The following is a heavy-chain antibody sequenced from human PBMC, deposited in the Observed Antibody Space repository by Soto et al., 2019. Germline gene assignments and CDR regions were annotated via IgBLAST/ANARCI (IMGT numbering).Heavy chain of an antibody. D-gene: IGHD5-12*01. CDR2: IVIGSSNT. CDR3: ATVGPMLRHRGYYNGMDV. J-gene: IGHJ6*02. CDR1: GFTFTSSA. Sequence: QMQLVQSGPEVKKPETSVKVSCKASGFTFTSSAVQWVRQARGQRLEWIGWIVIGSSNTIYAQKFQERLTITRDMSTSTAYMELSSLRSEDTAVYYCATVGPMLRHRGYYNGMDVWGQGTTLTVSS. V-gene: IGHV1-58*01.